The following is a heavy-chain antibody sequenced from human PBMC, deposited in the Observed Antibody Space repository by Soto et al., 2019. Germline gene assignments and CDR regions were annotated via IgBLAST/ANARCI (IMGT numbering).Heavy chain of an antibody. V-gene: IGHV1-69*06. CDR1: GGNFSSYA. Sequence: ASVKVSCKASGGNFSSYAISWVRQATGQGLEWMGGIIPIFGTANYAQKFQGRVTITADKSTSTAYMELSSLRSEDTAVYYCARDVGAWGGAAANLAPFDYWGQGTLVTVS. J-gene: IGHJ4*02. CDR3: ARDVGAWGGAAANLAPFDY. D-gene: IGHD6-13*01. CDR2: IIPIFGTA.